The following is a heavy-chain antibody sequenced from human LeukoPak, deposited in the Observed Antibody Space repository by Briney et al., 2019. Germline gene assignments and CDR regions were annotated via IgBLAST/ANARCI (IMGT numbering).Heavy chain of an antibody. V-gene: IGHV4-4*07. Sequence: SETLSLTCTVSGGSISSYYWSWIRQPAGKGLEWIGHIYTSGSTNYNPSLKSRVTMSVDTSKNQFSLKLSSVTAADTAVYYCARTIYSGSLSGFDIWGQGTVVTVSS. J-gene: IGHJ3*02. CDR2: IYTSGST. CDR1: GGSISSYY. CDR3: ARTIYSGSLSGFDI. D-gene: IGHD1-26*01.